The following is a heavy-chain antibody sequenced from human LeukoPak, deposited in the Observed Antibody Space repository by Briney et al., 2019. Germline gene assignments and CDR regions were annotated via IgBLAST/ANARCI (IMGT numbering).Heavy chain of an antibody. CDR1: GYTFTSYG. Sequence: ASVKVSCKASGYTFTSYGISWVRQAPGQGLEWMGWISAYNGNTNYAQKFQGRVTMTRDMSTSTVYMELSSLRSEDTAVYYCARDSRIAAAGYWGQGTLVTVSS. V-gene: IGHV1-18*01. D-gene: IGHD6-13*01. J-gene: IGHJ4*02. CDR2: ISAYNGNT. CDR3: ARDSRIAAAGY.